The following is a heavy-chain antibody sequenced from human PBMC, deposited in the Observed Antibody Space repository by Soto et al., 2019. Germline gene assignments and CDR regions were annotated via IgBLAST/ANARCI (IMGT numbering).Heavy chain of an antibody. V-gene: IGHV3-30-3*01. CDR1: GFTFSSHS. J-gene: IGHJ4*02. CDR3: AREVVTTQWFFDN. CDR2: ISSDGGLQ. D-gene: IGHD2-8*01. Sequence: ESGGGVVQPGGSLRLSRSTSGFTFSSHSMHWFRQAPGRGLEWVAVISSDGGLQFYADSVRGRFTISRDNSKNTLYLQMNSLRDEDTALYYCAREVVTTQWFFDNWGQGILVAVSS.